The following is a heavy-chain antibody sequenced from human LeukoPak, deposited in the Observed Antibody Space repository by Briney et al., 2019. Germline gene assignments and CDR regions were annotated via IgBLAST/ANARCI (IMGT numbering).Heavy chain of an antibody. CDR3: AREGGSCTSNSCSDYFDY. V-gene: IGHV3-23*01. J-gene: IGHJ4*02. CDR2: ISGGGGST. Sequence: GGALRLSCAGSGFTFARHALTWVRQAPGMGLEWVSTISGGGGSTHYADSVKGRFTISRDNSKDKVFLQMNNLRAEDTAIYYCAREGGSCTSNSCSDYFDYWGQGTLVTVSP. CDR1: GFTFARHA. D-gene: IGHD6-13*01.